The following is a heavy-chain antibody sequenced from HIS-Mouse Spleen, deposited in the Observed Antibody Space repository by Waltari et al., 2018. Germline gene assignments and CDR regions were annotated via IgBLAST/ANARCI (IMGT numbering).Heavy chain of an antibody. CDR3: ARECYYGSGRCEAFDI. V-gene: IGHV4-59*01. J-gene: IGHJ3*02. Sequence: GGSISSYYWSWIRQPPGKGLEWIGYIYYSGSTNYNPSLKSRVTISVDTSKNQFSLKLSSVTAADTAVYYCARECYYGSGRCEAFDIWGQGTMVTVSS. CDR2: IYYSGST. CDR1: GGSISSYY. D-gene: IGHD3-10*01.